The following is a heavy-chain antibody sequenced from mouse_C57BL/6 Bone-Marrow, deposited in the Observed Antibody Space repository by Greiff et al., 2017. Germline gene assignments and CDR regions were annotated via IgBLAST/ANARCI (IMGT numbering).Heavy chain of an antibody. J-gene: IGHJ4*01. CDR1: GFSLTSYG. CDR3: ANYAMDY. CDR2: IWRGGST. V-gene: IGHV2-5*01. Sequence: VKLQESGPGLVQPSQSLSITCTVSGFSLTSYGVHWVRQSPGKGLEWLGVIWRGGSTDYNEAFMSRLSITKDNSKSQVFFKMNSLQADDTAIYYCANYAMDYWGQGTSVTVSS.